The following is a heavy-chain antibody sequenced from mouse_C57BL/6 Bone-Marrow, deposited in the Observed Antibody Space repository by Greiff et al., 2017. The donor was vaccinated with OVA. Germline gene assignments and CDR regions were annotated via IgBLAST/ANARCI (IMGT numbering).Heavy chain of an antibody. CDR1: GYTFTDYY. CDR3: ARDYYSWFAY. V-gene: IGHV1-26*01. D-gene: IGHD1-1*01. Sequence: EVQLQQSGPELVKPGASVKISCKASGYTFTDYYMNWVKQSHGKSLEWIGDINPNNGGTSYNQKFKGKATLTVDKSSSTAYMELRSLTSEDSAVYYCARDYYSWFAYWGQGTLVTVSA. CDR2: INPNNGGT. J-gene: IGHJ3*01.